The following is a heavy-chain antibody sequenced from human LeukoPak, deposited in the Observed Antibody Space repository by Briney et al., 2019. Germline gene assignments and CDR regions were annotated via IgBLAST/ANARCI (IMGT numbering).Heavy chain of an antibody. CDR3: ARHWRPYYYYGMDV. Sequence: TASETLSLTCTVSGDSIGSYYWSWIRQPAGKGLEWIGRVFISGSTNYNPSLESRVTMSVDSSKNQFSLKLSSVTAADTAVYYCARHWRPYYYYGMDVWGQGTTVTVSS. V-gene: IGHV4-4*07. CDR1: GDSIGSYY. CDR2: VFISGST. J-gene: IGHJ6*02. D-gene: IGHD1-1*01.